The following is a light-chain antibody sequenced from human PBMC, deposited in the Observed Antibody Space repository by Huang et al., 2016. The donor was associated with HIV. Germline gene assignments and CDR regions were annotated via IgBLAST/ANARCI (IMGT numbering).Light chain of an antibody. V-gene: IGKV1-39*01. J-gene: IGKJ1*01. CDR2: AAS. Sequence: DIQMTQFPSSLSESVGDRVTITCRASQTISNFLNWYQKKPGKAPNLLIFAASSSQSGVPSRFSGSGSGTHFTLTISSLQPEDFATYYCQQSYNPPRTFGQGTRVEIK. CDR1: QTISNF. CDR3: QQSYNPPRT.